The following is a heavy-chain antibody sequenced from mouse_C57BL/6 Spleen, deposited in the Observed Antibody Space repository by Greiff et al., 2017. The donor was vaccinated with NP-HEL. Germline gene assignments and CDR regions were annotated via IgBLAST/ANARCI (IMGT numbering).Heavy chain of an antibody. CDR3: ARSPPIYYFDY. J-gene: IGHJ2*01. D-gene: IGHD6-5*01. CDR1: GYTFTSYW. V-gene: IGHV1-69*01. CDR2: IDPSDSYT. Sequence: QVQLQQPGAELVMPGASVKLSCKASGYTFTSYWMHWVKQRPGQGLEWIGEIDPSDSYTNYNQKFKGKSTLTVDKSSSTAYMQLSSLTSEDSAVYYCARSPPIYYFDYWGQGTTLTVSS.